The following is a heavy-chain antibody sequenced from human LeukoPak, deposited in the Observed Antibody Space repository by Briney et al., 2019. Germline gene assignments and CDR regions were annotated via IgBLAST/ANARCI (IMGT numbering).Heavy chain of an antibody. CDR3: AMGWLQMNY. D-gene: IGHD5-24*01. V-gene: IGHV3-23*01. CDR1: GFTFNTYG. J-gene: IGHJ4*02. Sequence: GGSLRLSCAASGFTFNTYGMSWVRQAPGKGLEWVSAISGSGGSTYYADSVKGRFTISRDNSKNTLYLQMNSLRAADTAVYYCAMGWLQMNYWGQGTLVTVSS. CDR2: ISGSGGST.